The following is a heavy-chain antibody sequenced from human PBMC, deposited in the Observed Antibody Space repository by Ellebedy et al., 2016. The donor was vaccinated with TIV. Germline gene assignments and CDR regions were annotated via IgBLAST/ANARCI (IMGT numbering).Heavy chain of an antibody. D-gene: IGHD4-17*01. CDR2: IKSKTDGGTT. V-gene: IGHV3-15*07. CDR1: GFTFSNAW. Sequence: GESLKISCAASGFTFSNAWMNWVRQAPGKGLEWVGRIKSKTDGGTTDYAAPVKGRFTISRDDSKNTLYLQMNSLRAEDTAVYYCAKDPGTGDDYGDYPSAFDIWGQGTMVTVSS. CDR3: AKDPGTGDDYGDYPSAFDI. J-gene: IGHJ3*02.